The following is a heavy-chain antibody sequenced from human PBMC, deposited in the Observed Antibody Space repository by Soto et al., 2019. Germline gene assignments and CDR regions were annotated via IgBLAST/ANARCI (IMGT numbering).Heavy chain of an antibody. V-gene: IGHV5-51*01. CDR3: ARDLGDVLRYFDWLPDAFDI. D-gene: IGHD3-9*01. CDR1: GYSFTSYW. CDR2: IYPGDSDT. Sequence: GESLKISCKGSGYSFTSYWIGWVRQMPGKGLEWMGIIYPGDSDTRYSPSFQGQVTISADKSISTAYLQWSSLKASDTAMYYCARDLGDVLRYFDWLPDAFDIWGQGTMVTVSS. J-gene: IGHJ3*02.